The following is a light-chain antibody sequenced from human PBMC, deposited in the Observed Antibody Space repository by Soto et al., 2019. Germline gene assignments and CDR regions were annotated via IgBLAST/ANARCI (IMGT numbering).Light chain of an antibody. CDR1: QDISSS. J-gene: IGKJ4*01. CDR2: DAS. V-gene: IGKV1-9*01. CDR3: QQLASYPIGT. Sequence: DIQLTQSPSFLSASVGDRVTISCRTSQDISSSLAWYQQKPGKAPKLLNYDASTLQTGVPSRFRGSGSGTEFTLTISSLQPEDFATYSCQQLASYPIGTFGGGTKVDIK.